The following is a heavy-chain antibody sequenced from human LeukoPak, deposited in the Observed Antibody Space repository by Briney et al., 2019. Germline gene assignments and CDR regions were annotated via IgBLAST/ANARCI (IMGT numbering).Heavy chain of an antibody. V-gene: IGHV3-33*06. Sequence: GGSLRLSCAASGFTFSSYGMHWVRQAPGKGLEWVAVIWYDGSNKYYADSVKGRFTISRDNSKSTLYLQMHSLRAEDTAVYYCAKGGSGWYGGLDYWGQGTLVTVSS. CDR1: GFTFSSYG. J-gene: IGHJ4*02. D-gene: IGHD6-19*01. CDR3: AKGGSGWYGGLDY. CDR2: IWYDGSNK.